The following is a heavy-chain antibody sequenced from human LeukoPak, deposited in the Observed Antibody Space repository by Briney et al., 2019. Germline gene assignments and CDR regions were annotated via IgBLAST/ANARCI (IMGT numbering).Heavy chain of an antibody. CDR2: INHSGST. J-gene: IGHJ5*02. CDR1: GGSFSGYY. V-gene: IGHV4-34*01. Sequence: NSSETLSLTCAVYGGSFSGYYWSWIRQPPGKGLEWIGEINHSGSTNYNPSLKSRVTISVDTSKNQFSLKLSSVTAADTAVYYCARRKDWFDPWGRGTLVTVSS. CDR3: ARRKDWFDP.